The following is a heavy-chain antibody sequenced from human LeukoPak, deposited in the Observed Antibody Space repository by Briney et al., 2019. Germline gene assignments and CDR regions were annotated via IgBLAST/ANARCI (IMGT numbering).Heavy chain of an antibody. J-gene: IGHJ5*02. CDR1: GFTFSETW. CDR3: AKGGLVHRFDP. CDR2: IKCDGSEK. V-gene: IGHV3-7*03. Sequence: GGSLRLSCAASGFTFSETWMTWVRQAPGKGLEWVANIKCDGSEKYYVDSVKGRFTISRDNYKNTLYLQMNSLRADDTAVYYCAKGGLVHRFDPWGQGTLVTVSS.